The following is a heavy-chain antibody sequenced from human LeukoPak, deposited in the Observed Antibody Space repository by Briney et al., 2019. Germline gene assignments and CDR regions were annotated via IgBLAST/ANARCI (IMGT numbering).Heavy chain of an antibody. CDR2: IYSGGST. V-gene: IGHV3-66*01. Sequence: GSLRLSCAASGFTFSSYWMSWVRQAPGKGLEWVSVIYSGGSTYYADSVKGRFTISRDNSKNTLYLQMNSLRAEDTAVYYCASSIRDAFDIWGQGTMVTVSS. CDR1: GFTFSSYW. D-gene: IGHD3-9*01. J-gene: IGHJ3*02. CDR3: ASSIRDAFDI.